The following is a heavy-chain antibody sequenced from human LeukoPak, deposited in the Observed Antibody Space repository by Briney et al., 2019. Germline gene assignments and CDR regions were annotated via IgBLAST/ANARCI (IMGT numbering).Heavy chain of an antibody. J-gene: IGHJ4*02. V-gene: IGHV3-21*01. CDR2: ISSSSSYI. Sequence: GRSLRLSCAASGFTFSSYSMNWVRQAPGKGLEWVSFISSSSSYIHYADSVKGRFTISRDNAKNSLYLQMNSLRAEDTAVYYCARDRMRLRNFDYWGQGTLVTVSS. CDR3: ARDRMRLRNFDY. D-gene: IGHD2-15*01. CDR1: GFTFSSYS.